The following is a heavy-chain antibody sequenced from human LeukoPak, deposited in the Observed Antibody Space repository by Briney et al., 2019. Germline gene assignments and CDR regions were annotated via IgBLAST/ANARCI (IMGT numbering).Heavy chain of an antibody. J-gene: IGHJ3*02. CDR2: IYYSGIT. V-gene: IGHV4-59*01. CDR3: ASSPDSGYCSSTSCYTGAFDI. Sequence: PSETLTLTCTVSGGSISSYYWSWIRQPPGKGLEWIGYIYYSGITNYNPSLKSRVTISVDTSKTQFSLKLSSVTAADTAVYYCASSPDSGYCSSTSCYTGAFDIWGQGTMVTVSS. D-gene: IGHD2-2*02. CDR1: GGSISSYY.